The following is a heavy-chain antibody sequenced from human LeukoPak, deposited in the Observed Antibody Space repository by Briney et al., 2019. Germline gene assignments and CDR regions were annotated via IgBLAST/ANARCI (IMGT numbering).Heavy chain of an antibody. Sequence: GGSLRLSCAASGFTFSSYGVNWVRQAPGKGLEWVSYISSSGSTIYSADSLKGRFTISRDNAKNSLYLQMNSLRDEDTAMYYCAAGMTAAAATGDYWGQGTLVTVSS. J-gene: IGHJ4*02. CDR2: ISSSGSTI. V-gene: IGHV3-48*02. CDR1: GFTFSSYG. D-gene: IGHD6-13*01. CDR3: AAGMTAAAATGDY.